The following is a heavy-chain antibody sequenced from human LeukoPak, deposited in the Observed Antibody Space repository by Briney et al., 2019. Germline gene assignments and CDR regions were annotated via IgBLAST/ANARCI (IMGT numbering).Heavy chain of an antibody. CDR1: GGTFSSYA. D-gene: IGHD3-10*01. Sequence: SVKVSCKASGGTFSSYAISWVRQAPGQGLEWMGGIIPIFGTANYAQKFQGRVTITADESTSTAYMELSSLRSEDTAVYYCARDAHYYGSGSYYGYFDYWGQGTLVTVSS. CDR2: IIPIFGTA. CDR3: ARDAHYYGSGSYYGYFDY. V-gene: IGHV1-69*13. J-gene: IGHJ4*02.